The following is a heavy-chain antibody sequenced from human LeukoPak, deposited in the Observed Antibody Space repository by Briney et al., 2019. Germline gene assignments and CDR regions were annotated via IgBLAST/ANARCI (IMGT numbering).Heavy chain of an antibody. J-gene: IGHJ4*02. V-gene: IGHV3-21*01. CDR3: AMDYGSGSYYYYFDY. D-gene: IGHD3-10*01. CDR1: GFTFSSYS. Sequence: GGSLRLSCAASGFTFSSYSMNWVHQAPGKGLEWVSSISSSSSYIYYADSVKGRFTISRDNAKNSLYLQMNSLRAEDTAVYYCAMDYGSGSYYYYFDYWGQGTLVTVSS. CDR2: ISSSSSYI.